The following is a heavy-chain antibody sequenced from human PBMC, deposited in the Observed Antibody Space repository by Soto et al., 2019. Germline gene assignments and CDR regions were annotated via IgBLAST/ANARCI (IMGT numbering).Heavy chain of an antibody. V-gene: IGHV4-31*03. CDR1: GGSISSGGYY. CDR3: ARSLHSPTQNAFDI. CDR2: IYYSGST. J-gene: IGHJ3*02. D-gene: IGHD5-18*01. Sequence: QVQLQESGPGLVKPSQTLSLTCTVAGGSISSGGYYWSWIRQHPGKGLEWIGYIYYSGSTYYNPSLKSRVTISVDASKNQFSLKLSFVTAADTAVYYCARSLHSPTQNAFDIWGQGTMVTVSS.